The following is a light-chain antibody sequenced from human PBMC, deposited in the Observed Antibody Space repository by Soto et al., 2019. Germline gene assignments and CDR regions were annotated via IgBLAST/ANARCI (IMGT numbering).Light chain of an antibody. CDR3: SSYAGSSNV. V-gene: IGLV2-8*01. CDR2: EVN. CDR1: SSDVGGYNY. Sequence: QSALTQPPSASGSPGQSVAISCTGTSSDVGGYNYVSWYQQHPGKAPKLMIYEVNKRPSGVPDRFSGSKSGNTASLTVSGLQAEDEADYYCSSYAGSSNVFGTGPKFTVL. J-gene: IGLJ1*01.